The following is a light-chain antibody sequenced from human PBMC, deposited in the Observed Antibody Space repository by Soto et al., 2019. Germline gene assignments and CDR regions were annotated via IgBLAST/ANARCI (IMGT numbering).Light chain of an antibody. CDR2: GAS. J-gene: IGKJ2*01. V-gene: IGKV3-20*01. Sequence: PGERATLYCRTSQSIRSNYLAWYQQKAGQPPRLLIYGASSRAGGIPDRFSGSGSGTDFTLTISRLEPEDFAVYYCQQYGGSPRTFGQGTKLEIK. CDR1: QSIRSNY. CDR3: QQYGGSPRT.